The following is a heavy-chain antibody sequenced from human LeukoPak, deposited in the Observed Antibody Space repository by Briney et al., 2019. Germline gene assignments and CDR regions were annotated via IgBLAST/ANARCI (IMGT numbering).Heavy chain of an antibody. CDR3: ARDLSGDYYYYGMDV. J-gene: IGHJ6*02. D-gene: IGHD1-26*01. CDR1: GFTVSSNY. CDR2: IYSGGST. V-gene: IGHV3-66*01. Sequence: GGSLRLSCAASGFTVSSNYMSWVRQAPGMGLEWVSVIYSGGSTYYADSVKGRFTISRDNSKNTLYLQMNSLRAEDTAVYYCARDLSGDYYYYGMDVWGQGTTVTVSS.